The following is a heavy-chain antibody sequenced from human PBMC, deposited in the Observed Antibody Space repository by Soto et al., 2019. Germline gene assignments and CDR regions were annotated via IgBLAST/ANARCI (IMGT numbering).Heavy chain of an antibody. CDR3: ARGWYCSSTSCWVEFDY. D-gene: IGHD2-2*01. CDR2: INPNSGGT. V-gene: IGHV1-2*04. Sequence: ASVKVSCKASGYTFTGYYMHWVRQAPGQGLEWMGWINPNSGGTNYAQKFQGWVTMTRDTSISTAYMELSRLRSDDTAVYYCARGWYCSSTSCWVEFDYWGQGTLVTVS. CDR1: GYTFTGYY. J-gene: IGHJ4*02.